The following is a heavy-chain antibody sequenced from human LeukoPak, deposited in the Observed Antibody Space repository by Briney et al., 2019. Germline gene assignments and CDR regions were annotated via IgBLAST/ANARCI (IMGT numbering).Heavy chain of an antibody. V-gene: IGHV4-30-4*08. J-gene: IGHJ4*01. D-gene: IGHD3-22*01. CDR1: GGSISSGDYY. CDR3: ARERGYYDSSGYGSYTDY. Sequence: KPSETLSLTCTVSGGSISSGDYYWRWIRQPPGKGLEWIGYSYYSGSTYYNPSGKSRLTISEYTSTNQFSLRPSSVTGADAAVYYCARERGYYDSSGYGSYTDYSGHGTLVTVSS. CDR2: SYYSGST.